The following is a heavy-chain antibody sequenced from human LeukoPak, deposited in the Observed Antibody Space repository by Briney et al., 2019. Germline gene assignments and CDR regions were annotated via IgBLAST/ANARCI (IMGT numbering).Heavy chain of an antibody. J-gene: IGHJ4*02. CDR1: GFTFDTYW. CDR3: ARGGYYFDY. Sequence: GGSLRLSCVASGFTFDTYWISWVRQAPGKGLEWVANMKQDGSEIYYVDSARGRFSISRDNAKNSVYLQMNSLRAEDTAVYYCARGGYYFDYWGQGTQVTVSS. V-gene: IGHV3-7*01. CDR2: MKQDGSEI.